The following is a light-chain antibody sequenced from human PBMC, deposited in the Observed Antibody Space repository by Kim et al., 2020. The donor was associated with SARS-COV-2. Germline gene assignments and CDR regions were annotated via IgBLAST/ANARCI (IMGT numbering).Light chain of an antibody. J-gene: IGKJ2*01. CDR1: ESVSSN. CDR2: GAS. V-gene: IGKV3-15*01. CDR3: QQYDDWPPYT. Sequence: TQGERVNLSCRASESVSSNLAWYQQKPGQAPRLLIYGASTRATAFPPRFSGSGSGTEFTLTISSLQSEDFAVYYCQQYDDWPPYTFGQGTKLEI.